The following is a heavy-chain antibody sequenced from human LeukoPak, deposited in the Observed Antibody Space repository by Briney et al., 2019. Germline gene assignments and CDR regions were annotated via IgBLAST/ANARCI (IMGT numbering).Heavy chain of an antibody. D-gene: IGHD5-18*01. CDR2: ISAYNRNT. CDR3: VRADTAMITPQDDFDV. J-gene: IGHJ3*01. Sequence: AVKLSCKSSAYTFTSYGISRGRHAPGQGREGRRGISAYNRNTHYARERQGRLTVISDTYTKNAYMVLRSLTSDDTAVYYCVRADTAMITPQDDFDVWGQGTLLTVSS. CDR1: AYTFTSYG. V-gene: IGHV1-18*01.